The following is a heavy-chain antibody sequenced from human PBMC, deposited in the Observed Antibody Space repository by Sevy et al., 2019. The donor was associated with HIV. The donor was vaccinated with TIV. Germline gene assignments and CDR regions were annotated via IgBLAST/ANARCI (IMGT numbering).Heavy chain of an antibody. CDR3: ARNLRPRGAFDI. J-gene: IGHJ3*02. CDR2: ISGSSGTT. Sequence: GGSLRLSCAASGLTFSNYVMSWVRQAPGKGLEWLSVISGSSGTTYAAESVKGRFTISRDNSKNTLYLHRSSLGAEDTAVYYWARNLRPRGAFDIWGQGTRVTVSS. V-gene: IGHV3-23*01. CDR1: GLTFSNYV.